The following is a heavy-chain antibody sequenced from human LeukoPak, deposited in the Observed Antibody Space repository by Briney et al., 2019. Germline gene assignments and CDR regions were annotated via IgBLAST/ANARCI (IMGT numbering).Heavy chain of an antibody. CDR2: IIPIFGTA. V-gene: IGHV1-69*13. D-gene: IGHD6-19*01. CDR1: GGTFSSYA. J-gene: IGHJ4*02. CDR3: ARGSLDSSGWEPFDY. Sequence: ASVKVSRKASGGTFSSYAISWVRQAPGQGLEWMGGIIPIFGTANYAQKFQGRVTITADESTSTAYMELSSLRSEDTAVYYCARGSLDSSGWEPFDYWGQGTLVTVSS.